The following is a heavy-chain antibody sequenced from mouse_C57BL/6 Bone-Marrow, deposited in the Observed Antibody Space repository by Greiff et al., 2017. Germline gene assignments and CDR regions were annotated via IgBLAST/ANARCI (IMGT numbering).Heavy chain of an antibody. CDR1: GYTFTSYW. Sequence: QVQLQQPGAELVRPGSSVKLSCKASGYTFTSYWMDWVKQRPGQGLAWIGNIYPSDSETNYNQKFKDKATLTVDKSSSTAYMQLISLTSEDSAVYYCAREGGLWYFDVWGTGTTVTVSS. CDR2: IYPSDSET. J-gene: IGHJ1*03. V-gene: IGHV1-61*01. CDR3: AREGGLWYFDV.